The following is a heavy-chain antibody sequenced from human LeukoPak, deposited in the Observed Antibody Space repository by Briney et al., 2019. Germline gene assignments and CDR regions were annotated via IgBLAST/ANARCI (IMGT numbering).Heavy chain of an antibody. CDR1: GYSFTRYG. D-gene: IGHD6-6*01. Sequence: ASVKVSCKASGYSFTRYGISWVRQAPGQGLEWMGWISVYKGHTNYAEKVQGRVMMTTDTSTNTAYMELRSLRSDDSAVYYCARGDPRYSSSSFIYYMDVWGKGTTV. J-gene: IGHJ6*03. CDR2: ISVYKGHT. CDR3: ARGDPRYSSSSFIYYMDV. V-gene: IGHV1-18*01.